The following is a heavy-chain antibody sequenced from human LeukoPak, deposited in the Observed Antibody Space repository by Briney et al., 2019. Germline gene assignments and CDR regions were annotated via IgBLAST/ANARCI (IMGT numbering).Heavy chain of an antibody. V-gene: IGHV1-8*01. CDR1: GYTFTIYD. CDR3: ARGSSWYSLNWFDP. CDR2: MNPNSGNT. J-gene: IGHJ5*02. Sequence: ASVTVSCKASGYTFTIYDINWVRHATGQGLEWMGWMNPNSGNTGYAQKFQGRVTMTRNTSISTAYMELSSLRSEDTAVYYCARGSSWYSLNWFDPWGQGTLVTVSS. D-gene: IGHD6-13*01.